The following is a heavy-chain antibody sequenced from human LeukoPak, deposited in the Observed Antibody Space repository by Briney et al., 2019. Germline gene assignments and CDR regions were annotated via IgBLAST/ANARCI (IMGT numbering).Heavy chain of an antibody. CDR1: GFTFTNAW. J-gene: IGHJ6*02. Sequence: GGSLRLSCAASGFTFTNAWMNWVRQAPGKGLEWVSSISSSSSYIYYADSVKGRFTISRDNAKNSLYLQMNSLRAEDTAVYYCAREGEDILTGLGYYGMDVWGQGTTVTVSS. V-gene: IGHV3-21*01. D-gene: IGHD3-9*01. CDR2: ISSSSSYI. CDR3: AREGEDILTGLGYYGMDV.